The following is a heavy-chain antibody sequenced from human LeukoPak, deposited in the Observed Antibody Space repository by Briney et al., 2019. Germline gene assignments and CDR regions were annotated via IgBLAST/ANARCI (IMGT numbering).Heavy chain of an antibody. CDR3: ARDPPYTVVTAYYYYYYYMDV. J-gene: IGHJ6*03. V-gene: IGHV1-18*01. Sequence: GASVKVSCKASGGTFSSYAISWVRQAPGQGLEWMGWISAYNGNTNYAQKLQGRVTMTTDTSTSTAYMELRRLRSDDTAVYYCARDPPYTVVTAYYYYYYYMDVWGKGPTVTVSS. D-gene: IGHD2-21*02. CDR1: GGTFSSYA. CDR2: ISAYNGNT.